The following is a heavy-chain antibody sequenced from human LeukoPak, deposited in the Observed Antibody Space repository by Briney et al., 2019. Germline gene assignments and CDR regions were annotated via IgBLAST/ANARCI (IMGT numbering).Heavy chain of an antibody. Sequence: PGGSLRLSCAASGFTFSSYWMNWVRQAPGKGLEWVANIKEDGSEKYYVDSVKGRFTISRDNAKNSLYLQMNSLRAEDTAVYYCAKDRAIVPVYGMDVWGQGTTVTVSS. CDR1: GFTFSSYW. V-gene: IGHV3-7*03. D-gene: IGHD3-22*01. CDR3: AKDRAIVPVYGMDV. J-gene: IGHJ6*02. CDR2: IKEDGSEK.